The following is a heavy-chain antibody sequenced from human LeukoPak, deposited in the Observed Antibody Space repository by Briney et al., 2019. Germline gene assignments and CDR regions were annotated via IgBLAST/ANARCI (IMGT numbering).Heavy chain of an antibody. CDR3: ARAVRGVIIGRFDP. Sequence: GGSLRLSCAASGFTFSSYAMSWVRQAPGKGLEWVSAISGSGGSTYYADSVKGRFTISRDNSKNSLYLQMNSLRAEDTAVYYCARAVRGVIIGRFDPWGQGTLVTVSS. J-gene: IGHJ5*02. CDR2: ISGSGGST. CDR1: GFTFSSYA. V-gene: IGHV3-23*01. D-gene: IGHD3-10*01.